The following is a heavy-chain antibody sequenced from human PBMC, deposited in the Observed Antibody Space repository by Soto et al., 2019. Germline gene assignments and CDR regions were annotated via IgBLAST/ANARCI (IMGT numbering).Heavy chain of an antibody. D-gene: IGHD3-9*01. Sequence: PGGSLRLSCAASGFTFSSYSMNWVRQAPGKGLEWVSSISSTSSSLFYANSVKGRFTISRDNAKNSLYLQMNSLRAEDTAVYYCAKDRDIDSRLFDYWGQGTLVTVSS. CDR3: AKDRDIDSRLFDY. V-gene: IGHV3-21*01. CDR1: GFTFSSYS. J-gene: IGHJ4*01. CDR2: ISSTSSSL.